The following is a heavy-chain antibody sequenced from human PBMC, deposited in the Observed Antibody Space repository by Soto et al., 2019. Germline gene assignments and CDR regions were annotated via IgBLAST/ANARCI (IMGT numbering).Heavy chain of an antibody. D-gene: IGHD6-13*01. CDR3: ARGLIAAQGNFDY. V-gene: IGHV1-69*04. CDR1: GFTFSRYY. CDR2: INPILGRA. J-gene: IGHJ4*02. Sequence: SVKVSCKASGFTFSRYYMHWIRQAPGQGLEWMGRINPILGRANYAQKFQGRVTITADTSTSTAYMELSSLRSEDTAVYYCARGLIAAQGNFDYWGQGTLVTVSS.